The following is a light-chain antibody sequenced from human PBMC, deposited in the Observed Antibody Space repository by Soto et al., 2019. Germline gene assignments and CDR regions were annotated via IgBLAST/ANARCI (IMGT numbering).Light chain of an antibody. J-gene: IGKJ4*01. CDR3: QQFHSPALT. CDR2: DAS. CDR1: QGVRSA. Sequence: AIQLTQSPSSLSASVGDRVTITCRASQGVRSALAWYQHKPVRGPRLLIYDASTLQSGVPSRFSGSGSGTDFTLTISSLQPEDFATYYCQQFHSPALTFGGGTKLE. V-gene: IGKV1-13*02.